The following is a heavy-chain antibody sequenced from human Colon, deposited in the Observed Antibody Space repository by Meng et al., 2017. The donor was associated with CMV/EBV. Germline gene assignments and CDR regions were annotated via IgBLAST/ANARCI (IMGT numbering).Heavy chain of an antibody. J-gene: IGHJ4*02. CDR1: GFSFSSSE. D-gene: IGHD5-24*01. CDR3: ARNIEMAAMRGCFDY. Sequence: GESLKISCAASGFSFSSSEMNWVRQAPGKGLEWVSYISSGGVTINYADSVKGRFTISRDNAKNSLYLQMNSLRAEDTAVYYCARNIEMAAMRGCFDYWGQGTLVTVSS. V-gene: IGHV3-48*03. CDR2: ISSGGVTI.